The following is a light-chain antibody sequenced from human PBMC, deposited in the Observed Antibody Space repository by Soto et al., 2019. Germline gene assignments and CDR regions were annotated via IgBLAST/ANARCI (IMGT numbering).Light chain of an antibody. CDR1: QSVSSN. CDR3: QQYHNWWT. V-gene: IGKV3-15*01. CDR2: GAS. J-gene: IGKJ1*01. Sequence: EIVLTQSPCTLSLSPGERATLSCRASQSVSSNLVWYQQKPGQAPRLLIYGASTRVTGIPARFSGSGSGTEFTLTISSLQSEDFAVYYCQQYHNWWTFGQGTKVDIK.